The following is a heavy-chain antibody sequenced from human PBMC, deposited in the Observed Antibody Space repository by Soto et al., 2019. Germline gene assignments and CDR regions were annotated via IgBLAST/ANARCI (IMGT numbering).Heavy chain of an antibody. V-gene: IGHV4-30-4*01. J-gene: IGHJ4*02. Sequence: QVQLQESGPGLVKPSQTLSLTCTVAGDSIRTCDDYWNWILQSPGKGLEWSGCVYASGSTYYNLSLRGRVTMSIDTSKNPCSLELNSVTAADTAVFYCARAGERNSGFFDYWGRGTLVTVSS. CDR2: VYASGST. CDR1: GDSIRTCDDY. CDR3: ARAGERNSGFFDY. D-gene: IGHD3-22*01.